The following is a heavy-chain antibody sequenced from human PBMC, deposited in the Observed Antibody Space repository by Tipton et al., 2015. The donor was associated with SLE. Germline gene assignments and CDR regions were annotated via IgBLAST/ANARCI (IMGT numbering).Heavy chain of an antibody. Sequence: SLRLSCAASGFTFSTNAMSWVRQALGKGLEWVSSIIDGGTTYYTDSVKGRFTISRDNSKNTLYLQMNSLRAEDTAVYYCAKRPVTTATVYFDYWGQGTLVTVSS. J-gene: IGHJ4*02. CDR3: AKRPVTTATVYFDY. CDR1: GFTFSTNA. V-gene: IGHV3-23*01. CDR2: IIDGGTT. D-gene: IGHD4-17*01.